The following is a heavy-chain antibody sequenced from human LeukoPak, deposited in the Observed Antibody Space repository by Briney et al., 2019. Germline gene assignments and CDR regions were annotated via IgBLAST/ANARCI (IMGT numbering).Heavy chain of an antibody. D-gene: IGHD4-17*01. V-gene: IGHV4-4*07. J-gene: IGHJ4*02. CDR3: ARIYGDPDY. CDR2: IFTSGIT. Sequence: SETLSLTCTVSGGSISIYYWNWIRQPAGKGLEWIGRIFTSGITNYDPSLKSRVTMSVDTSKNQFSLNLSSVTAADTAVYYCARIYGDPDYWGQGTLVTVSS. CDR1: GGSISIYY.